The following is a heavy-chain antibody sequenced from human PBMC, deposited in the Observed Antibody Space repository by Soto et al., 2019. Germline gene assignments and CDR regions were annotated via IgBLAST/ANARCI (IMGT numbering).Heavy chain of an antibody. J-gene: IGHJ4*02. V-gene: IGHV1-18*01. CDR2: ISAFNGNA. CDR1: GYSFTTYG. CDR3: ARGIPAAGVDH. Sequence: QVQMVQSGAEVMKPGASVKVSCQSSGYSFTTYGITWVRQAPGQGLEWMGWISAFNGNANLAQKLHGRVTLTRDTSTSTAYMELTTLTSDDTAIYYCARGIPAAGVDHWGRGTLVTVSS. D-gene: IGHD6-25*01.